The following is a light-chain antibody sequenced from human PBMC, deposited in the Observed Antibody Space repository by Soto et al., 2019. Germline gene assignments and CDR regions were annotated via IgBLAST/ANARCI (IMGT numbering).Light chain of an antibody. CDR1: SSDVGSYSL. CDR2: EGT. Sequence: QSELTQPASVSGSPGQSITFSCTGTSSDVGSYSLVSWYQQHPGKAPKLMIYEGTKRPSGVSNRFSGSKSGNTASLTISGLQAEDEADYYCCSYAGSNTLLFGGGTKLTVL. J-gene: IGLJ2*01. V-gene: IGLV2-23*01. CDR3: CSYAGSNTLL.